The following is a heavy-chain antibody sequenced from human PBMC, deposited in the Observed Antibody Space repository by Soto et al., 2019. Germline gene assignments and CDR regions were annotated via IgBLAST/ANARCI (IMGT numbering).Heavy chain of an antibody. Sequence: EVQLLESGGDLVQPGGSLRLSCAVSGFTFSSFSMTWVRQAPGKGLEWVSTLSASGDTTHYADSVTGRFIISRDNSKNSLYLQMNSLRAEDTAIYYCAKDRSLYSTDWYADFWGQGTLVTVSP. V-gene: IGHV3-23*01. D-gene: IGHD6-19*01. CDR2: LSASGDTT. CDR1: GFTFSSFS. CDR3: AKDRSLYSTDWYADF. J-gene: IGHJ4*02.